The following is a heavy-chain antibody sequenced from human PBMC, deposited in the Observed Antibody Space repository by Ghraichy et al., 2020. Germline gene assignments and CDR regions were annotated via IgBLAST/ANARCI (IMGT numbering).Heavy chain of an antibody. D-gene: IGHD2-21*02. Sequence: GGSLRLSCAASGFTFSSYWMSWVRQAPGKGLEWVANIKQDGSEKYYVDSVKGRFTISRDNAKNSLYLQMNSLRAEDTAVYYCARDLRLVVTAFRHYYYGMDVWGQGTTVTVSS. J-gene: IGHJ6*02. CDR2: IKQDGSEK. CDR3: ARDLRLVVTAFRHYYYGMDV. CDR1: GFTFSSYW. V-gene: IGHV3-7*01.